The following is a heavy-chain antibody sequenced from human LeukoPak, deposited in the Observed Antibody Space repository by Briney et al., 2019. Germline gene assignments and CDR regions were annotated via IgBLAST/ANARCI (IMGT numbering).Heavy chain of an antibody. CDR2: IYYSGST. CDR1: GGSISSSSYY. CDR3: ARGRRGIAAADH. J-gene: IGHJ5*02. D-gene: IGHD6-13*01. V-gene: IGHV4-39*07. Sequence: SETLSLTCTVSGGSISSSSYYWGWIRQPPGKGLEWIGSIYYSGSTYYNPSLKSRVTISVDTSKNQFSLKLSSVTAADTAVYYCARGRRGIAAADHWGQGTLVTVSS.